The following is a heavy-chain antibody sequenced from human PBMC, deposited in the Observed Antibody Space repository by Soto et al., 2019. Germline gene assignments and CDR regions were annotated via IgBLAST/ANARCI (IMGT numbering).Heavy chain of an antibody. V-gene: IGHV5-51*01. D-gene: IGHD3-22*01. CDR3: ARATYYYDSSGYRFAFDI. CDR2: IYPGDSDT. CDR1: GYSFTSYW. J-gene: IGHJ3*02. Sequence: GESLKISCKGSGYSFTSYWIGWVRQMPGKGLEWMGIIYPGDSDTRYSPSFQGQVTISADKSISTAYLQWSSLKASDTAMYYCARATYYYDSSGYRFAFDIWGQRTMVIASS.